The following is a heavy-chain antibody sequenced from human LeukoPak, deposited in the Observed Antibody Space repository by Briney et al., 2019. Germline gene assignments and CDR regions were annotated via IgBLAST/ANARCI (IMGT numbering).Heavy chain of an antibody. CDR2: IYSSGSTS. Sequence: SETLSLTCSVSGGSLSRSSYYWGWIRQPPGKGLEWIGSIYSSGSTSYYNPSLKSRVTISVDTSKNQFSLKLSSVTATDTAVYYCARHDRGIEYWGQGTLVTVSS. D-gene: IGHD3-22*01. J-gene: IGHJ4*02. CDR1: GGSLSRSSYY. CDR3: ARHDRGIEY. V-gene: IGHV4-39*01.